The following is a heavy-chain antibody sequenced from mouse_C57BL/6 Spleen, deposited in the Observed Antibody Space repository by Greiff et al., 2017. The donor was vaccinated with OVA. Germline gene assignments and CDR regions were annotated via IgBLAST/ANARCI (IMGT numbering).Heavy chain of an antibody. V-gene: IGHV5-17*01. CDR1: GFTFSDYG. Sequence: EVHLVESGGGLVKPGGSLKLSCAASGFTFSDYGMHWVRQAPEKGLEWVAYISSGSSTIYYADTVKGRFTISRDNAKNTLFLQMTSLRSEDTAMYYCAKTSYYYGSSYNYYAMDYWGQGTSVTVSS. D-gene: IGHD1-1*01. J-gene: IGHJ4*01. CDR2: ISSGSSTI. CDR3: AKTSYYYGSSYNYYAMDY.